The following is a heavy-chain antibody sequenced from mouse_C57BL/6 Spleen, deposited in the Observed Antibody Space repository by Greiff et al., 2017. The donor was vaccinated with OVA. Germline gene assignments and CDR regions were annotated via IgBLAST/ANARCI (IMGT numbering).Heavy chain of an antibody. Sequence: EVNVVESGGGLVKPGGSLKLSCEASGFTFSSYAMSWVRQTPEKRLEWVGTISDGGSYTYYPDNVKGQFTISRDNSKNNLYLQMSHLKSEDTAMYYCARGDYGNLYAMDYWGQGTSVTVSS. CDR2: ISDGGSYT. CDR1: GFTFSSYA. D-gene: IGHD2-1*01. CDR3: ARGDYGNLYAMDY. V-gene: IGHV5-4*03. J-gene: IGHJ4*01.